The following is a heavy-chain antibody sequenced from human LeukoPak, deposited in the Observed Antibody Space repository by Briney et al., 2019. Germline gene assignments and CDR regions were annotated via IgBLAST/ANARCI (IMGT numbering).Heavy chain of an antibody. Sequence: GRSLRLSCAVSEFTFSSYWMHWVRQAPGKGLVWVSRISSDGSGTSYADSVKGRFTISRDNSKIILYLQINSLRAEDTAVYYCARDASDTAMVGYFQLWGQGTLVTVSS. CDR1: EFTFSSYW. CDR3: ARDASDTAMVGYFQL. J-gene: IGHJ1*01. V-gene: IGHV3-74*01. D-gene: IGHD5-18*01. CDR2: ISSDGSGT.